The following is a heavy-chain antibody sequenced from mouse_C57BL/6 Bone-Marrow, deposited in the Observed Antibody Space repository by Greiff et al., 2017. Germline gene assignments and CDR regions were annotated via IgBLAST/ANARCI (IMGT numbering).Heavy chain of an antibody. CDR2: ISNGGGST. V-gene: IGHV5-12*01. Sequence: EVMLVESGGGLVQPGGSLKLSCAASGFTFSDYYMYWVRQTPEKRLEWVAYISNGGGSTYYPDTVKGRFTISRDNAKNTLYLQMSRLKSEDTAMYYCARHGTSSYWYFDVWGTGTTVTVSS. J-gene: IGHJ1*03. CDR3: ARHGTSSYWYFDV. D-gene: IGHD1-1*01. CDR1: GFTFSDYY.